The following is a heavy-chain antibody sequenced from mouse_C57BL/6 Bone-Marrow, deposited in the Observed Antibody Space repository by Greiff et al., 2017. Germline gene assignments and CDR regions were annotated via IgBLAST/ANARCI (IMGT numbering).Heavy chain of an antibody. V-gene: IGHV5-17*01. Sequence: DVKLVASGGGLVKPGGSLKLSCAASGFTFSDYGMHWVRQAPEKGLEWVAYISSGSSTIYYADTVKGRFTISRDNAKNTLFLQMTSLRSEDTAMYYCARPDDYAWFAYWGQGTLVTVSA. CDR3: ARPDDYAWFAY. CDR2: ISSGSSTI. J-gene: IGHJ3*01. D-gene: IGHD2-4*01. CDR1: GFTFSDYG.